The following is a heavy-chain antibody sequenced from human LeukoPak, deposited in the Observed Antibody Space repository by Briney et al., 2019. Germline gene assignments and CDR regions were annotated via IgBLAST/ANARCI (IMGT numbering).Heavy chain of an antibody. CDR1: DFSISNPYY. Sequence: PSETLSLTCAVSDFSISNPYYWGWVRKPPGKGLEWIGNIYHSRNTYYNPSLKSRVTISVDTSKNQFSLRLNSVTAADTAVYYCARVEWGSVAALDDWYFDLWGRGTLVAVSS. CDR3: ARVEWGSVAALDDWYFDL. J-gene: IGHJ2*01. D-gene: IGHD6-6*01. CDR2: IYHSRNT. V-gene: IGHV4-38-2*01.